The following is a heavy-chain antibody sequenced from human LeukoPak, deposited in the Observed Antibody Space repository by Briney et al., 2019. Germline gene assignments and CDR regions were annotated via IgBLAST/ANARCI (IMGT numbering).Heavy chain of an antibody. Sequence: SETLSLTCTVSGGSVSSSSYYWGWIRQPPGKGLEWIGSIYYSGSTYYNPSLKSRVTISVDTSKNQFSLKLSSVTAADTAVYYCATEDGYNSYYFDYWGQGPLVTVSS. CDR2: IYYSGST. V-gene: IGHV4-39*07. J-gene: IGHJ4*02. D-gene: IGHD5-24*01. CDR3: ATEDGYNSYYFDY. CDR1: GGSVSSSSYY.